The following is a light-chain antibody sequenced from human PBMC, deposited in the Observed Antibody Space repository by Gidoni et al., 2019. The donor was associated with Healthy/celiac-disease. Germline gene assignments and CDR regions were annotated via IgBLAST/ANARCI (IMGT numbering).Light chain of an antibody. V-gene: IGKV1-5*03. CDR1: QSISSW. CDR2: KAS. CDR3: QQYNSYPWT. J-gene: IGKJ1*01. Sequence: DIQMHQSPSTLSAAVGARVTITCRASQSISSWLAWYQQKPGKAPKLLIYKASSLESGVPSRFSGSGSGTEFTLTISSLQPDDFATYYCQQYNSYPWTFGQGTKVEIK.